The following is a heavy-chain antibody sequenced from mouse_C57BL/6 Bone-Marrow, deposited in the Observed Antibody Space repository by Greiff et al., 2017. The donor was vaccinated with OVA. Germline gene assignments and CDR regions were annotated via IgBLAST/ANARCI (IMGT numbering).Heavy chain of an antibody. J-gene: IGHJ3*01. CDR2: FYPGSGSI. CDR3: ARHEEGNYVGANWDWFAY. Sequence: VQLQQSGAELVKPGASVKLSCKASGYTFTEYTIHWVKQRSGQGLEWIGWFYPGSGSIKYNEKFKDKATLTAAKSSSTVYMELSRLTSEDSAVYFCARHEEGNYVGANWDWFAYWGKGTLVTVSA. CDR1: GYTFTEYT. V-gene: IGHV1-62-2*01. D-gene: IGHD4-1*01.